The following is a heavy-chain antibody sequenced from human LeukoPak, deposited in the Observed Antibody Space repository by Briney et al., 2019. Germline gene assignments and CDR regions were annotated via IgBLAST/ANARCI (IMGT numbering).Heavy chain of an antibody. CDR1: GFTFGSYG. CDR3: ARDRDDFWSGYPNLDY. V-gene: IGHV3-33*01. Sequence: LSGRSLRLSCAASGFTFGSYGMHWVRQAPGKGLEWVAVIWYDGSNKYYADSVKGRFTISRDNSKNTLYLQMNSLRAEDTAVYYCARDRDDFWSGYPNLDYWGQGTLVTVSS. J-gene: IGHJ4*02. CDR2: IWYDGSNK. D-gene: IGHD3-3*01.